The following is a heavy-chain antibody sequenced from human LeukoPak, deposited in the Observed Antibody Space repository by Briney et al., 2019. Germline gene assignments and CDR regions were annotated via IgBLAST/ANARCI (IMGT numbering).Heavy chain of an antibody. CDR2: ISSSSSYI. J-gene: IGHJ4*02. CDR3: ASIAEDGFDY. D-gene: IGHD2-21*01. Sequence: GGSLRLSCAASGFTFSSYSMNWVRQAPGKGLEWVSSISSSSSYIYYADSVKGRFTISRDNAKNSLYLQMNSLRAEDTAVYYCASIAEDGFDYWGQGTLVTVPS. V-gene: IGHV3-21*01. CDR1: GFTFSSYS.